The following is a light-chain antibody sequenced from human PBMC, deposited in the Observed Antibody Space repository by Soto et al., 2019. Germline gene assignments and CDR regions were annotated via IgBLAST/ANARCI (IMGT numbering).Light chain of an antibody. J-gene: IGKJ1*01. CDR3: QESFFTLGT. CDR2: GAS. CDR1: QYIGDF. Sequence: DIQMTQSPSSLSASVGDRVTITCRASQYIGDFLNWYQQTPGKAPKLLIFGASNLHIGVPSRFSGSGSGTEFTLTINNLQREDFATYYCQESFFTLGTFXRGTKADIK. V-gene: IGKV1-39*01.